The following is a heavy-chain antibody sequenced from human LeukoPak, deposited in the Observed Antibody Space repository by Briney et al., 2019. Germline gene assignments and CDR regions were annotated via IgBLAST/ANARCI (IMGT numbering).Heavy chain of an antibody. CDR3: AKEGYSGYDTYYFDY. V-gene: IGHV3-30*02. CDR2: IRYDGSNK. D-gene: IGHD5-12*01. CDR1: GFTFSSYG. J-gene: IGHJ4*02. Sequence: GGSLRLSCAASGFTFSSYGMHWVRQAPGKGLEWVAFIRYDGSNKYYADSVKGRFTISRDNSKNTLYLQMNSLRAEDTAVYYCAKEGYSGYDTYYFDYWGQGTLVTVSS.